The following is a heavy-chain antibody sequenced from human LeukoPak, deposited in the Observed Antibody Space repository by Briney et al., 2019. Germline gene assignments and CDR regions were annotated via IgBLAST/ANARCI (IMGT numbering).Heavy chain of an antibody. CDR2: ISGSGGST. J-gene: IGHJ4*02. CDR1: GFTFSNFA. Sequence: GGSLRLSCAASGFTFSNFAMHWVRQAPGKGLEWVSAISGSGGSTYYADSVKGRFTISRDNSKNTLYLQMNSLRAEDTAVYYCAKDSPYSSGWYAYWGQGTLVTVSS. CDR3: AKDSPYSSGWYAY. V-gene: IGHV3-23*01. D-gene: IGHD6-19*01.